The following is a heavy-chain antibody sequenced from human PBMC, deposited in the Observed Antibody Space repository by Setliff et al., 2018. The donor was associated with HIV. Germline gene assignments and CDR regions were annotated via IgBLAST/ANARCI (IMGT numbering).Heavy chain of an antibody. J-gene: IGHJ4*02. D-gene: IGHD5-18*01. CDR2: IYKSGST. CDR1: GGSISTSH. Sequence: PSETLSLTCSVSGGSISTSHWSWIRQPPGKGLEWIGYIYKSGSTNYNASLKSRVTISADTSKNQFSLKLRSVTAADTAVYYCGRLSDTAMASFDSWGQGTLVTVSS. CDR3: GRLSDTAMASFDS. V-gene: IGHV4-59*08.